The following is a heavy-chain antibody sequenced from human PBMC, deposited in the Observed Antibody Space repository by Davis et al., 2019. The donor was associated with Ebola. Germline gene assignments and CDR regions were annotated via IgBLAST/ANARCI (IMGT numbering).Heavy chain of an antibody. CDR2: IKSKGDSGAT. J-gene: IGHJ4*02. D-gene: IGHD1-26*01. CDR1: GFTFSNAW. CDR3: STDALYSGSYFDY. Sequence: GESLKISCAASGFTFSNAWMNWIRQAPGKGLEWVGRIKSKGDSGATDYAAPVKGRFTIPRDDSKNMVYLQMNDLKTEDTAMYYCSTDALYSGSYFDYWGQGTLVTVSS. V-gene: IGHV3-15*07.